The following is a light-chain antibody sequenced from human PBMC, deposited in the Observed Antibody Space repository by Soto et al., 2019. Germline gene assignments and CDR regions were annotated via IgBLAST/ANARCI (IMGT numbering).Light chain of an antibody. V-gene: IGLV2-8*01. CDR1: SSDVGGYNF. CDR2: EVN. J-gene: IGLJ2*01. Sequence: QSVLTQPPSAPGSPGQSVTISCTGTSSDVGGYNFVSWYQQHPGKAPKLIIYEVNKRPSGVPDRFSGSKSGNTASLTVSGLQAEDEADYYCSSYGGSNKYVVFGGGTKLTVL. CDR3: SSYGGSNKYVV.